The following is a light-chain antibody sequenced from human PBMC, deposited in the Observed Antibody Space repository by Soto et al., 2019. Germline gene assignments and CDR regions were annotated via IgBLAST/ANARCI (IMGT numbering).Light chain of an antibody. CDR3: QQSRNTPYT. CDR2: GSS. J-gene: IGKJ2*01. CDR1: QSIRSY. V-gene: IGKV1-39*01. Sequence: DIQMTQSPSSLSASVGDRITITCRASQSIRSYLNWYQQKPGKAPKLLIYGSSSLQTGVPSRFSGSGSGTDFTLTISSLQPEDFATYYCQQSRNTPYTFGQGTKLEIK.